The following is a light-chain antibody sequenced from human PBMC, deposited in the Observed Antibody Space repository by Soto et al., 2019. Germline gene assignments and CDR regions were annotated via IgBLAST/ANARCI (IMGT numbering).Light chain of an antibody. CDR1: SSDVGGYNY. Sequence: QSALTQPRSVSGSPGQSVTISCTGTSSDVGGYNYVSWYQQHPGKAPKLIIYDVSERPSGVSNRFSGSTSGSTASLTISGLQTEDEADYYCCSYVGASIYVFGTGTKVTVL. CDR2: DVS. V-gene: IGLV2-11*01. J-gene: IGLJ1*01. CDR3: CSYVGASIYV.